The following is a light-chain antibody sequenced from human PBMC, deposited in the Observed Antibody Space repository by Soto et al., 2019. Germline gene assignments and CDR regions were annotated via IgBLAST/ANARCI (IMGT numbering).Light chain of an antibody. CDR2: RDS. CDR1: KLGDKY. Sequence: SYELTQPPSVSVSPGQTASITCSGDKLGDKYACWYQQKPGQSPVLVIYRDSERPSGIPERFSGSNSGNTATLTISGTQAMEEADYYCQAWDSSTAVVFGGGTKLTVL. J-gene: IGLJ2*01. V-gene: IGLV3-1*01. CDR3: QAWDSSTAVV.